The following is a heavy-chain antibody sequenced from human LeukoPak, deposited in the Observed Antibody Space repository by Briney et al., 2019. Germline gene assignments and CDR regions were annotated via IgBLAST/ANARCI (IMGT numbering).Heavy chain of an antibody. Sequence: GASVKVSCKTSGYTFSSYGITWVRQAPGQGLEWMGWISAYNGNTNFAQKFQGRVTMTTDTSTSTAYMELRSLRSEDTAVYYCASDSGSYSYWGQGTLVTVSS. V-gene: IGHV1-18*01. CDR2: ISAYNGNT. CDR3: ASDSGSYSY. CDR1: GYTFSSYG. J-gene: IGHJ4*02. D-gene: IGHD1-26*01.